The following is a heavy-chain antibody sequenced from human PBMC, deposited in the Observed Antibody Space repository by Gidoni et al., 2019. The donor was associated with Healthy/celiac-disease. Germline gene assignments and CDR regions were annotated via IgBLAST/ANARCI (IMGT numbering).Heavy chain of an antibody. CDR3: ASADYGDYVT. V-gene: IGHV4-38-2*02. D-gene: IGHD4-17*01. CDR1: GYSISSGYY. Sequence: QVQLQESGPGLVKPSATLSLTCTVSGYSISSGYYWGWIRQPPGKGLEWIGSIYHSGSTYYNPSLKSRVTISVDTSKNQFSLKLSSVTAADTAVYYCASADYGDYVTWGQGTLVTVSS. J-gene: IGHJ4*02. CDR2: IYHSGST.